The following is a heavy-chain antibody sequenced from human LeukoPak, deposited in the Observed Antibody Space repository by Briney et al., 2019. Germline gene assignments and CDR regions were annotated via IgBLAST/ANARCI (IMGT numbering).Heavy chain of an antibody. CDR3: ARNFDMKGFDP. CDR1: GYTFTGYY. V-gene: IGHV1-2*02. J-gene: IGHJ5*02. CDR2: INSDSGIT. D-gene: IGHD3-9*01. Sequence: ASVKVSCKASGYTFTGYYMNWVRQAPGQGLEWMGWINSDSGITKYAQKFQGRVTMTRDTPITTVYMDLTRLTSDDTAVYYCARNFDMKGFDPWGQGTLVTVSS.